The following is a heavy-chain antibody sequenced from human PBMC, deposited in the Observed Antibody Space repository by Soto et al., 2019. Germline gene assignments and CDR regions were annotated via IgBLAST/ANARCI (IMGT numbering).Heavy chain of an antibody. Sequence: GASVKVSCKASGYTFTGYYMHWVRQAPGQGLEWIGWINPNSGGTNYAQKFEGRVTMTRDTSISTAYMVLSRLRSDDTAVYYCASVGGRVVTPYGMDVWGQGTTVTVSS. D-gene: IGHD3-3*01. V-gene: IGHV1-2*02. CDR2: INPNSGGT. CDR1: GYTFTGYY. J-gene: IGHJ6*02. CDR3: ASVGGRVVTPYGMDV.